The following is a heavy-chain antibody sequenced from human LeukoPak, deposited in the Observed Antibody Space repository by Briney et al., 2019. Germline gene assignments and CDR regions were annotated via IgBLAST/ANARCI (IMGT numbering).Heavy chain of an antibody. V-gene: IGHV3-7*05. CDR3: AKGRELDDGVFDS. Sequence: GGSLRLSCAASGFTFSRYWMSWVRQAPGKGLEWVANINEDGSEKYYVDSVKGRFTISRDNAKKSLYLQMSGLRAEDTAVYYCAKGRELDDGVFDSWGQGTLVTVSS. J-gene: IGHJ4*02. D-gene: IGHD1-1*01. CDR2: INEDGSEK. CDR1: GFTFSRYW.